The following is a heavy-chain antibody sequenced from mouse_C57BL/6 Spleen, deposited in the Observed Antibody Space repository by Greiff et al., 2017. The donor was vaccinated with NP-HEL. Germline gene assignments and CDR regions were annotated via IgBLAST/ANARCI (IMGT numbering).Heavy chain of an antibody. CDR1: GYTFTSYW. CDR2: IDPSDSYT. V-gene: IGHV1-69*01. J-gene: IGHJ2*01. Sequence: QVQLQQPGAELVMPGASVKLSCKASGYTFTSYWMHWVKQRPGQGLEWIGEIDPSDSYTNYNQKFKGKSTLTVDKSSSTAYMKLSSLKSEDSAVYYCEGGGSSYDYWGQGTTLTVSS. D-gene: IGHD1-1*01. CDR3: EGGGSSYDY.